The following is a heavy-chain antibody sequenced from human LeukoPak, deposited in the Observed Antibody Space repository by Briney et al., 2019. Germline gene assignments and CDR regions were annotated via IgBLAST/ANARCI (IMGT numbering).Heavy chain of an antibody. CDR1: GFTFSSFA. Sequence: GGSLRLSCAASGFTFSSFAMTWVRQAPGKGLEWVSTFSGSGGGTYYADSVKGRFTISRDNAKNSLYLQMNSLRAEDTAVYYCARGHGHDYGDYLPGAEPYYYYYYGMDVWGQGTTVTVSS. D-gene: IGHD4-17*01. V-gene: IGHV3-23*01. CDR2: FSGSGGGT. J-gene: IGHJ6*02. CDR3: ARGHGHDYGDYLPGAEPYYYYYYGMDV.